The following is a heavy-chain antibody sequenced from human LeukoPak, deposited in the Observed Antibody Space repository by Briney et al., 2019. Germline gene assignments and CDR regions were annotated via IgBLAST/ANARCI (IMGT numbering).Heavy chain of an antibody. J-gene: IGHJ3*02. CDR1: GFTFSNAW. V-gene: IGHV3-15*01. Sequence: GGSLRLSCAASGFTFSNAWMSWVRQAPGKGLEWVGRIKSKTDGGTTDYAAPVKGRFTISRDDSKNTLYLQMNSPKTEDTAVYYCTTGPEVVAATLAFDIWGQGTMVTVSS. CDR3: TTGPEVVAATLAFDI. D-gene: IGHD2-15*01. CDR2: IKSKTDGGTT.